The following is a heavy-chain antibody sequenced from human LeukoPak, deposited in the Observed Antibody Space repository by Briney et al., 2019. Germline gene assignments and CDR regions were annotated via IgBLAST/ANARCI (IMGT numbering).Heavy chain of an antibody. CDR3: ASLSQGDYVFDY. CDR2: IIPIFGTA. Sequence: SVKVFCKASGGTFSSYAISWVRQAPGQGLEWMGRIIPIFGTANYAQKFQGRVTITTDESTSTAYMELSSLRSEDTAVYYCASLSQGDYVFDYWGQGTPVTVSS. D-gene: IGHD4-17*01. CDR1: GGTFSSYA. V-gene: IGHV1-69*05. J-gene: IGHJ4*02.